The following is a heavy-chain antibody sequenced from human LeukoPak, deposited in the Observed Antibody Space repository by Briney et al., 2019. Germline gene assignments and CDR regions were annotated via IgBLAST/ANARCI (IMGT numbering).Heavy chain of an antibody. CDR2: ISSSGSYI. CDR3: ARGLYGDYGDY. CDR1: GFSFSTYS. Sequence: GGSLRLSCAASGFSFSTYSMNWVRQAPGKGLEWVASISSSGSYICYEDSLKGRFTISKDNAKNSLYLQMNSLRAEDTAVYYCARGLYGDYGDYWGQGTLVTVSS. D-gene: IGHD4-17*01. J-gene: IGHJ4*02. V-gene: IGHV3-21*01.